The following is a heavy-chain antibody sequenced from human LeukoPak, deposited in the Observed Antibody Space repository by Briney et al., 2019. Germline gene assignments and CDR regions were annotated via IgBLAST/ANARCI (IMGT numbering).Heavy chain of an antibody. CDR1: GFTFSNYA. J-gene: IGHJ6*03. D-gene: IGHD2-21*01. CDR3: AKDTWQFAPDYYYYMDV. CDR2: ISGSGGGT. V-gene: IGHV3-23*01. Sequence: GGSLRLSCAASGFTFSNYAMSWVRQAPGKGLEWVSAISGSGGGTYYADSVKGRFTISRDNSKNTLYLQMNSLRAEDTALYYCAKDTWQFAPDYYYYMDVWGKGTTVTVSS.